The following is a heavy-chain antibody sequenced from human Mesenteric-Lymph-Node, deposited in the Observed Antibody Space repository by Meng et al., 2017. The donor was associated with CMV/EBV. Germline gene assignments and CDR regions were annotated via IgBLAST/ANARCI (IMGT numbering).Heavy chain of an antibody. CDR3: ARESVPYFDTAGYPHALDI. D-gene: IGHD3-22*01. CDR1: GFTFSSYW. Sequence: GGSLRLSCVASGFTFSSYWMSWVRQAPGKGLEWVANIRHDGSEISYVDSVKGRFTISRDNAKNSLYLQMNSLSAEDTAVYFCARESVPYFDTAGYPHALDIWGQGTMVTVSS. CDR2: IRHDGSEI. V-gene: IGHV3-7*01. J-gene: IGHJ3*02.